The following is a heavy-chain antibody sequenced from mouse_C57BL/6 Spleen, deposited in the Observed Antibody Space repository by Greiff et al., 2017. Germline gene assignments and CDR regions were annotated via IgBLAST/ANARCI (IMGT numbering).Heavy chain of an antibody. V-gene: IGHV1-82*01. J-gene: IGHJ2*01. Sequence: QVQLQQSGPELVKPGASVKLSCKASGYAFSSSWMNWVKQRPGKGLEWIGRIYPGDGDTNYNGKFKGKATLTADKSSSTAYMQLSSLTSEDSAVYFCARGGYGNYGDYWGQGTTLTVSS. CDR3: ARGGYGNYGDY. CDR2: IYPGDGDT. D-gene: IGHD2-10*02. CDR1: GYAFSSSW.